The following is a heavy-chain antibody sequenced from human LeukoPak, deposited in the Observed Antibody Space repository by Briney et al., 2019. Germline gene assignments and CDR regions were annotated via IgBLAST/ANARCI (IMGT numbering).Heavy chain of an antibody. V-gene: IGHV1-2*02. J-gene: IGHJ4*02. Sequence: ASMKDSSTSSVYTLTNFYMHWVRQAPGQGLEWVGWINPNSGTSTSAQKFQGRVTLTRDTSISTIYLELHKRASDDTAVYYCAKTQGSLFSSLDFDFWGEGTLVSVSS. CDR2: INPNSGTS. CDR3: AKTQGSLFSSLDFDF. D-gene: IGHD1-1*01. CDR1: VYTLTNFY.